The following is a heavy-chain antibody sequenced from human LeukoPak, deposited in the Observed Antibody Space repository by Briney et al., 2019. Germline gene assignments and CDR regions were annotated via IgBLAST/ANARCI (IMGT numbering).Heavy chain of an antibody. CDR3: QSRFLEWLLDY. J-gene: IGHJ4*03. Sequence: SETLSLTCAVYGGSFSGYYWSWIRQPPGKGLEWVGEINNSGSTNYNPSLKSRVTISVDKSKNQFSLKLSSVTAEDRAIYYCQSRFLEWLLDYWGHGTLVTVSS. V-gene: IGHV4-34*01. D-gene: IGHD3-3*01. CDR2: INNSGST. CDR1: GGSFSGYY.